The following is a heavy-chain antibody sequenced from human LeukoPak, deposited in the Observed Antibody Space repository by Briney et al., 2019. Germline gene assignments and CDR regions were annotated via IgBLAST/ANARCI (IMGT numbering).Heavy chain of an antibody. J-gene: IGHJ4*02. Sequence: SETLSLTCAVYGGSFSGYYWSWIRQPPGKGLEWIGEINHSGSTNYNPSLKSRVTISVDTSKNQFSLKLSSVTAADTAVYYCARRCSGGSCYNYWGQGTLVTGSS. CDR1: GGSFSGYY. CDR2: INHSGST. V-gene: IGHV4-34*01. CDR3: ARRCSGGSCYNY. D-gene: IGHD2-15*01.